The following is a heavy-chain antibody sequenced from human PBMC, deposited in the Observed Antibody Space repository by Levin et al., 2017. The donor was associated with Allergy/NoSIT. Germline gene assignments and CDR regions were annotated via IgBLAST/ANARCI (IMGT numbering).Heavy chain of an antibody. D-gene: IGHD3-3*01. Sequence: ASVKVSCKASGYTFTSYAMNWVRQAPGQGLEWMGWINTNTGNPTYAQGFTGRFVFSLDTSVSTAYLQISSLKAEDTAVYYCARGPRYDFWSGYYNHPIDFDYWGQGTLVTVSS. CDR1: GYTFTSYA. V-gene: IGHV7-4-1*02. CDR2: INTNTGNP. CDR3: ARGPRYDFWSGYYNHPIDFDY. J-gene: IGHJ4*02.